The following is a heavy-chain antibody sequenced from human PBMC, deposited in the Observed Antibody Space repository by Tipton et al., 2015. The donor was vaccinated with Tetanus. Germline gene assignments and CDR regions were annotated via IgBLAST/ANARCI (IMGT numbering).Heavy chain of an antibody. CDR2: IHQSGST. V-gene: IGHV4-4*02. J-gene: IGHJ4*02. D-gene: IGHD6-19*01. Sequence: GLVKPSGTLSLTCAVSGGSISSGNWWSWVRQSPGKGLEWIGEIHQSGSTSYNPSLERRVSMSVDKSKNQFSLKLNSVTAADTALYYCARGPKHWLTAGQVYWGQGTLVTVSS. CDR3: ARGPKHWLTAGQVY. CDR1: GGSISSGNW.